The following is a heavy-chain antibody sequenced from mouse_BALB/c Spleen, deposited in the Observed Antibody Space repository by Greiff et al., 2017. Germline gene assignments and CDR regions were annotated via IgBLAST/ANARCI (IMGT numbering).Heavy chain of an antibody. CDR1: GYTFTDYW. J-gene: IGHJ2*01. D-gene: IGHD2-3*01. CDR2: IDTSDSYT. Sequence: QVQLQQPGAELVMPGASVKMSCKASGYTFTDYWMHWVKQRPGQGLEWIGAIDTSDSYTSYNQKFKGKATLTVDESSSTAYMQLSSLTSDDSAVYFCARIYDGYPDYWGQGTTLTVSS. V-gene: IGHV1-69*01. CDR3: ARIYDGYPDY.